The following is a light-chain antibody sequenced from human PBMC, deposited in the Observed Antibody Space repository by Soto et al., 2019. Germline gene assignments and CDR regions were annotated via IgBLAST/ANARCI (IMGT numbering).Light chain of an antibody. V-gene: IGKV3-20*01. CDR3: QQYASSLT. Sequence: EIVLTQSPGSLSLSLGERATLSCRASQSVYSAFFAWYQQKPGQPPSLLIFGASRRATGIPDRFSGSGSGTDFTLTISRLEPEDFAVYYCQQYASSLTFGQGTKVEI. CDR1: QSVYSAF. CDR2: GAS. J-gene: IGKJ1*01.